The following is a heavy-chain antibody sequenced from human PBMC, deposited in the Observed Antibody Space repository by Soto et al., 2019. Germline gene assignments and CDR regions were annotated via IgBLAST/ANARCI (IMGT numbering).Heavy chain of an antibody. CDR2: INHSGST. J-gene: IGHJ4*02. CDR1: GGSFSGYY. V-gene: IGHV4-34*01. D-gene: IGHD1-7*01. CDR3: ASNWNYAY. Sequence: SETLSLTCAVYGGSFSGYYWSWIRQPPGKGLEWIGEINHSGSTNYNPSLKSRVTISVDTSKNQFSLKLSSVTAADTAVYYCASNWNYAYWGQGTLVTVSS.